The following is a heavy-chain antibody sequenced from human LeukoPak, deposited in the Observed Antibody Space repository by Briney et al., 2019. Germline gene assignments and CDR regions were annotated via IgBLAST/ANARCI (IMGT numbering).Heavy chain of an antibody. V-gene: IGHV1-2*02. CDR3: ARGAVAGNNWFDP. J-gene: IGHJ5*02. CDR1: GYTFTGYY. D-gene: IGHD6-19*01. CDR2: INPNSGGT. Sequence: ASMKVACKASGYTFTGYYMHWVRQAPGQGLEWMGWINPNSGGTNYAQKFQGRVTMTRDTSISTAYMELSRLRSDDTAVYYCARGAVAGNNWFDPWGQGTLVTVSS.